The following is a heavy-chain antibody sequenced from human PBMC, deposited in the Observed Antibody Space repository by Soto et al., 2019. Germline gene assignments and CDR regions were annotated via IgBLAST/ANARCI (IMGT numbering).Heavy chain of an antibody. CDR1: GYTFTSYG. CDR2: ISAYNGNT. J-gene: IGHJ4*02. Sequence: ASVKVSCKASGYTFTSYGISWVRQAPGQGLEWMGWISAYNGNTNYAQKFQGRVTITADKSTSTAYMELSSLRSEDTAVYYCAKDGGIVVVTAILYYFDYWGQGTLVTVS. V-gene: IGHV1-18*01. D-gene: IGHD2-21*02. CDR3: AKDGGIVVVTAILYYFDY.